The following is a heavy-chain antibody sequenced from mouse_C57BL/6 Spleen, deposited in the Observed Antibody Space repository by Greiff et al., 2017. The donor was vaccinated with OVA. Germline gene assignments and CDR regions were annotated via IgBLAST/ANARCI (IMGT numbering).Heavy chain of an antibody. J-gene: IGHJ3*01. D-gene: IGHD2-5*01. CDR1: GFTFSDYG. Sequence: DVKLVESGGGLVKPGGSLKLSCAASGFTFSDYGMHWVRQAPEKGLEWVAYISSGSSTIYYADTVKGRFTISRDNAKNTLFLQMTSLRSEDTAMYYCARPYYSNYRPWFAYWGQGTLVTVSA. V-gene: IGHV5-17*01. CDR2: ISSGSSTI. CDR3: ARPYYSNYRPWFAY.